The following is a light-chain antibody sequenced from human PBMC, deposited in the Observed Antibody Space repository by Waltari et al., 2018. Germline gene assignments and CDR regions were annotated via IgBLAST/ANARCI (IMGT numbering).Light chain of an antibody. CDR3: QQYSNWPRT. Sequence: ETVMTQSPATLSVSPGERATLSCRARQSISTNLARYQQKPGQAPRLLIYGASARATGIPAKFSGSGSGTEFTLTISSLQSEDFAVYYCQQYSNWPRTFGQGTKVEIK. CDR2: GAS. V-gene: IGKV3-15*01. CDR1: QSISTN. J-gene: IGKJ1*01.